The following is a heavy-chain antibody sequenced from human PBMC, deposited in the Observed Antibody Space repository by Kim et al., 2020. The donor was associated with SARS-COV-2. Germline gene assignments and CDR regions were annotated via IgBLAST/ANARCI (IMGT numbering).Heavy chain of an antibody. CDR2: FDPEDGET. CDR1: GYTLTELS. Sequence: ASVKVSCKVSGYTLTELSMHWVRQAPGKGLEWMGGFDPEDGETIYAQKFQGRVTMTEDTSTDTAYMALSSVRSEDTAVYYCALGGRYSGYEFQNWFDPWGQGPMVSVSS. J-gene: IGHJ5*02. D-gene: IGHD5-12*01. CDR3: ALGGRYSGYEFQNWFDP. V-gene: IGHV1-24*01.